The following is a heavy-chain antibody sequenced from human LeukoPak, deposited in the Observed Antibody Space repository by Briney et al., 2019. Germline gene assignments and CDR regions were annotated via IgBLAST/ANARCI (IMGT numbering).Heavy chain of an antibody. D-gene: IGHD3-16*01. CDR1: GGSISGYF. CDR2: IYSTGTT. CDR3: ARQFSRGSLLGGGKHNWFDP. V-gene: IGHV4-4*09. Sequence: SETLSLTCTVSGGSISGYFWSWIRQPPGKGPEWIGYIYSTGTTNYSPSLSSRVTISVDTSKNQLSLNLRFVTATDTAVYHCARQFSRGSLLGGGKHNWFDPWGQGTLVTVSS. J-gene: IGHJ5*02.